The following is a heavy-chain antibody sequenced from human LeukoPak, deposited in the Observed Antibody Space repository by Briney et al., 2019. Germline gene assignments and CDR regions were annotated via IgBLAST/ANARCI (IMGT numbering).Heavy chain of an antibody. D-gene: IGHD5-24*01. CDR3: ARGINSAFDI. Sequence: SQTLSLTCAISGDSVSSNSVAWNCIRQSRWGGLGWLGRAYSRSNGNKDYAISVKSRININTDTSRNQFSLQLNSVTPEDTAVYYCARGINSAFDIWGQGTMVTVSS. J-gene: IGHJ3*02. CDR2: AYSRSNGNK. V-gene: IGHV6-1*01. CDR1: GDSVSSNSVA.